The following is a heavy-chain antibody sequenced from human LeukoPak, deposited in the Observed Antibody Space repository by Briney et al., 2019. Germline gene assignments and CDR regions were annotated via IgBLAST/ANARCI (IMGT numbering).Heavy chain of an antibody. V-gene: IGHV1-2*02. CDR1: GYTFSDYY. Sequence: GASVRVSCKTSGYTFSDYYTHWVRQAPGQGLEWMGWINPNSAATNYAQRFKGRVTMTRDTSISTAYMELTRLTSDDTAVYYCARIRGGNNYHFDYWGQGTLVTVSS. CDR3: ARIRGGNNYHFDY. CDR2: INPNSAAT. J-gene: IGHJ4*02. D-gene: IGHD1-26*01.